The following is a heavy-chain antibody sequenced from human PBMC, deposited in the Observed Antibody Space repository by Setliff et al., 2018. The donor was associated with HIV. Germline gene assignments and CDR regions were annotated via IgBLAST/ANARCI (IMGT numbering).Heavy chain of an antibody. CDR1: GFTFGDYA. CDR3: TSDKGYAFDI. J-gene: IGHJ3*02. V-gene: IGHV3-49*04. D-gene: IGHD5-18*01. CDR2: IRSKAYGGTT. Sequence: GESLKISCTASGFTFGDYAMSWVRQAPGKGLEWVGFIRSKAYGGTTEYAASVKDRFIVSRDDSKSIAYLQINSLKTEDTAVYYCTSDKGYAFDIWGQGTMVTVSS.